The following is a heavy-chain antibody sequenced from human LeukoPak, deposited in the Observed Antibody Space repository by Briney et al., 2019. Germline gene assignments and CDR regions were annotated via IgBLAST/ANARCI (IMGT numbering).Heavy chain of an antibody. CDR2: INTNTGNP. CDR1: GYAFTDYA. D-gene: IGHD6-6*01. CDR3: ARGPPADSYSSSSPYFDY. J-gene: IGHJ4*02. V-gene: IGHV7-4-1*02. Sequence: GASVKVSCKSSGYAFTDYAMNWVRQAPGQGLECMGWINTNTGNPTYAQGFTGRFVFSLDTSVSTAYLQISSLKAEDTAVYYCARGPPADSYSSSSPYFDYWGQGTLVTVSS.